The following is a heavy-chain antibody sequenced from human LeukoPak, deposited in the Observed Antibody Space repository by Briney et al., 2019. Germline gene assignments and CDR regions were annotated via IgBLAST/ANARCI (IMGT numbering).Heavy chain of an antibody. Sequence: GGSLRLSCAASGFTFSSYAMSWVRQAPGKGLEWVSAISGSGGSTYYADSVKGRFTISRDNSKNMLYLQMNSLRAEDTAVYYCAKPRSYGPDYYFDYWGQGTLVTVSS. V-gene: IGHV3-23*01. CDR3: AKPRSYGPDYYFDY. J-gene: IGHJ4*02. CDR1: GFTFSSYA. D-gene: IGHD5-18*01. CDR2: ISGSGGST.